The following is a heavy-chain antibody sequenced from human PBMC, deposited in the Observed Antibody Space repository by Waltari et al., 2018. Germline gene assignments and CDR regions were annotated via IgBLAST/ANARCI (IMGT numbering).Heavy chain of an antibody. CDR2: FDPEDGET. CDR3: ATARRGAPYYYYGMDV. Sequence: QVQLVQSGAEVKKPGASVKVSCKVSGYTLTELSMHWVRQAPGKGLDWMGGFDPEDGETSYAQKCQCRVTMTEDTSTDTSYMELSSLRSEDTAVYYCATARRGAPYYYYGMDVWGQGTTVTVSS. CDR1: GYTLTELS. J-gene: IGHJ6*02. V-gene: IGHV1-24*01. D-gene: IGHD3-16*01.